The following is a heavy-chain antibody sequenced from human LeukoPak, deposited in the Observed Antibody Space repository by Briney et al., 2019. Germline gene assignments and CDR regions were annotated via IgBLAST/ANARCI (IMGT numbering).Heavy chain of an antibody. CDR3: AKSAAGKNWFDP. Sequence: PSETLSLTCTVSGGSISSGDYYWSWIRQPPGKGLEWIGYIYYSGSTYYNPSLKSRVTISVDTSKNQFSLKLSSVTAADTAVYYCAKSAAGKNWFDPWGQGTLVTVSS. J-gene: IGHJ5*02. D-gene: IGHD6-13*01. CDR1: GGSISSGDYY. V-gene: IGHV4-30-4*01. CDR2: IYYSGST.